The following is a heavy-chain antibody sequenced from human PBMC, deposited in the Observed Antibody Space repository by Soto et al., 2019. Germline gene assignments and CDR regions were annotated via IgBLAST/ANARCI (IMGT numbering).Heavy chain of an antibody. CDR1: GFTFSSYE. J-gene: IGHJ6*02. D-gene: IGHD3-3*01. Sequence: GGSLRLSCAASGFTFSSYEMNWVRQAPGRGLEWVSYISSSGSTIYYADSEKGRFTISRDNAKNSLYLQMNSLRAEDTAVYYCARDQARLRFLDYYYYGMDVWGQGTTVTVSS. CDR3: ARDQARLRFLDYYYYGMDV. CDR2: ISSSGSTI. V-gene: IGHV3-48*03.